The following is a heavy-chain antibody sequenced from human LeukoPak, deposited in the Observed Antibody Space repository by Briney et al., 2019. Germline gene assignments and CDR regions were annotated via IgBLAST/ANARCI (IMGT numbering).Heavy chain of an antibody. D-gene: IGHD6-13*01. V-gene: IGHV1-69*13. Sequence: GASVKVSCKASGGTFSSYAISWVRQAPGQGLEWMGGIIPIFGTASYAQKFQGRVTITADESTSTAYMELSSLRSEDTAVYYCARLPGYSSSWYGRADYWGQGTLVTVSS. J-gene: IGHJ4*02. CDR3: ARLPGYSSSWYGRADY. CDR1: GGTFSSYA. CDR2: IIPIFGTA.